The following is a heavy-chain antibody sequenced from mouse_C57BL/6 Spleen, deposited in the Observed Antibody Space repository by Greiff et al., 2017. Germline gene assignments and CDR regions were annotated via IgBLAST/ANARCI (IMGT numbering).Heavy chain of an antibody. CDR1: GFTFSDYG. J-gene: IGHJ4*01. D-gene: IGHD4-1*01. CDR2: ISSDSSTI. CDR3: ARAWDDAMDY. Sequence: VHLVESGGGLVKPGGSLKLSCAASGFTFSDYGMHWVRQAPEKGLEWVAYISSDSSTIYYADTVKGRFTISRDNAKNTLFLQMTSLRAEDAAMYYCARAWDDAMDYWGQGTSVTVYS. V-gene: IGHV5-17*01.